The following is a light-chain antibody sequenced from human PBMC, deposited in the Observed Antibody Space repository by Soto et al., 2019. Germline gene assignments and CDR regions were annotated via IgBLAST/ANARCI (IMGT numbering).Light chain of an antibody. Sequence: EIVLTQSPGTLSVSPGERATLSCRASQTIRDSYVAWYQQKPGQAPRLLIYGASNRATGVPDRFSGRGSGTGFTLIFSRLGPEDFGVYYCQQYGSSPLTFGGGTKVEIK. V-gene: IGKV3-20*01. CDR2: GAS. CDR1: QTIRDSY. CDR3: QQYGSSPLT. J-gene: IGKJ4*01.